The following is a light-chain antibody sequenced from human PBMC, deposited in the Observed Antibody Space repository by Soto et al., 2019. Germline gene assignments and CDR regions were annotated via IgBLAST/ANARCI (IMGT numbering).Light chain of an antibody. CDR3: QQYNNWPRT. Sequence: EMVMTQSPATLSVSPGEGATLSCRASQGISRNLAWYQQKPGQAPRLLIFAASTRATGIPARFSGSVSGTEFTLTISGLQSEDFAVYYCQQYNNWPRTFGQGTKVDIK. J-gene: IGKJ1*01. CDR1: QGISRN. CDR2: AAS. V-gene: IGKV3-15*01.